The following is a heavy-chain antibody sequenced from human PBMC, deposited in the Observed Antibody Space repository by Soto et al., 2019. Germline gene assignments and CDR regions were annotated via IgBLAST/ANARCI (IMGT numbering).Heavy chain of an antibody. CDR3: ARRYGTVFDY. Sequence: SETLSLTCTVSGGSISSSIYYWGWIRQPPGRGLEWIGIIDYSGTTYYNPSLKSRLTMSVDMSKNQFSLKLSSVTAADTAVYYCARRYGTVFDYWGQGTLVTVSS. D-gene: IGHD6-13*01. CDR2: IDYSGTT. J-gene: IGHJ4*02. CDR1: GGSISSSIYY. V-gene: IGHV4-39*07.